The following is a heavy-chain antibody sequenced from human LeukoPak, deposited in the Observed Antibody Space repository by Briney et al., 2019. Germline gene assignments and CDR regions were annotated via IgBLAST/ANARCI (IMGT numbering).Heavy chain of an antibody. CDR1: GGSISSYY. V-gene: IGHV4-4*09. Sequence: SETLSLTCTVTGGSISSYYWSWIRQPPGKGLEWIGYIYTSGSTNYNPPLKSRVTISVDTSKNQFSLKLSSATAADTAVYYCARLIVGAGVYYYYYYMDVWGKGTTVTVSS. CDR3: ARLIVGAGVYYYYYYMDV. J-gene: IGHJ6*03. CDR2: IYTSGST. D-gene: IGHD1-26*01.